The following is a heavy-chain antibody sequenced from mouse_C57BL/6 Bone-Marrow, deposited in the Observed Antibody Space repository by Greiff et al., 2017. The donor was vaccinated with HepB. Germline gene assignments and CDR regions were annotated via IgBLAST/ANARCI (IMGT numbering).Heavy chain of an antibody. Sequence: DVQLVESGGGLVQPGGSLKLSCAASGFTFSDYYMYWVRQTPEKRLEWVAYISNGGGSTYYPDTVKGRFTISRDNAKNTLYLQMSRLKSEDTAMYYCARRYDYDGFYAMDYWGQGTSVTVSS. D-gene: IGHD2-4*01. V-gene: IGHV5-12*01. CDR2: ISNGGGST. J-gene: IGHJ4*01. CDR1: GFTFSDYY. CDR3: ARRYDYDGFYAMDY.